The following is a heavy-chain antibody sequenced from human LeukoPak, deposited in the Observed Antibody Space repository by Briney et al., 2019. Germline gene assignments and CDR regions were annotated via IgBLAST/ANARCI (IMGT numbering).Heavy chain of an antibody. Sequence: PSEALSFTCTVSGASISSYYWIWLRQPPGKGLEWSGYIYYNGSTNYKPSLKSRITISVDTSKNHFSLKLSSVTAADTAVYYCARVVDYDILTGYKLDEYSFDYWGQGTVVTVSS. J-gene: IGHJ4*02. V-gene: IGHV4-59*01. CDR1: GASISSYY. CDR3: ARVVDYDILTGYKLDEYSFDY. CDR2: IYYNGST. D-gene: IGHD3-9*01.